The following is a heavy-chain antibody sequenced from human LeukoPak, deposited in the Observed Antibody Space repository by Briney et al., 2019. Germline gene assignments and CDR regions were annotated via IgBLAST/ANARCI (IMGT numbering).Heavy chain of an antibody. J-gene: IGHJ4*02. Sequence: PGGSLRLSCAASGFTFSSYSMNWVRQAPGKGLEWVSYISSRSSTIYYADSVKGRFTISRDNAKNSLYLQMNSLRAEDTAVYYCARGQKSRVFGELNPYYFDYWGQGTLVTVSS. CDR2: ISSRSSTI. V-gene: IGHV3-48*04. D-gene: IGHD3-16*01. CDR1: GFTFSSYS. CDR3: ARGQKSRVFGELNPYYFDY.